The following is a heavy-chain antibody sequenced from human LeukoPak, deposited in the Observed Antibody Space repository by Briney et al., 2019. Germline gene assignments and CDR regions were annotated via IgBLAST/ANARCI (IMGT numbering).Heavy chain of an antibody. D-gene: IGHD4-17*01. V-gene: IGHV4-59*01. CDR1: GGSISSYY. J-gene: IGHJ5*02. CDR2: MYNSGST. CDR3: ARVPHFGDYGWFDP. Sequence: PSETLSLTCTVSGGSISSYYWSWIRQPPGKGLEWLGYMYNSGSTNYNPSLKSRVTISIDTSKNQFSLKLSSVTAADTAVYYCARVPHFGDYGWFDPWGQGTLVTVSS.